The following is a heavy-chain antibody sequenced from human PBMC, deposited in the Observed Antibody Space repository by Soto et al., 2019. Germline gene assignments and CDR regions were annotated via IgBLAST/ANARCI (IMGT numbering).Heavy chain of an antibody. V-gene: IGHV1-69*08. CDR1: GGTFSSYT. J-gene: IGHJ4*02. Sequence: QVQLVQSGAEVKKPGSSVKVSCKASGGTFSSYTISWVRQAPGQGLEWMGRIIPILGIANYAQKFQGRVTITADKSTSTACMELSSLRSEDTAVYYCARDAPYYYDSSGPTSDYWGQGTLVTVSS. D-gene: IGHD3-22*01. CDR2: IIPILGIA. CDR3: ARDAPYYYDSSGPTSDY.